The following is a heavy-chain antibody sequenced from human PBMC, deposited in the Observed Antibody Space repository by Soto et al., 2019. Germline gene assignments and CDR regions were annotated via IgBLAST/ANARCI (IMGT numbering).Heavy chain of an antibody. J-gene: IGHJ6*02. V-gene: IGHV1-69*13. Sequence: SVKVSCKASGGTFSSYAISWVRQAPGQGLEWMGGIIPIFGTANYAQKFQGRVTITADESTSTAYMELSSLRSEDTAVYYCARGSGSYYHDYYYYAMDVWGQGTTVTVSS. CDR2: IIPIFGTA. D-gene: IGHD3-10*01. CDR1: GGTFSSYA. CDR3: ARGSGSYYHDYYYYAMDV.